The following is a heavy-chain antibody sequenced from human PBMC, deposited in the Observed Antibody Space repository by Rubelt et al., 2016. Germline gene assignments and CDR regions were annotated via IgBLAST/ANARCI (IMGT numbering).Heavy chain of an antibody. CDR2: ICGSGDRT. J-gene: IGHJ4*02. CDR3: ATSKVNSGSCGAVLDY. Sequence: EVQLLESGGGLVQFGGSLRLSCAASGFTFSSYAMSWVRQAPGKGLEWVSGICGSGDRTYYADSVKGRFTISRDISKSTLYLQMNSRGPEDTAVYYCATSKVNSGSCGAVLDYWGQGALVIISS. V-gene: IGHV3-23*01. D-gene: IGHD1-26*01. CDR1: GFTFSSYA.